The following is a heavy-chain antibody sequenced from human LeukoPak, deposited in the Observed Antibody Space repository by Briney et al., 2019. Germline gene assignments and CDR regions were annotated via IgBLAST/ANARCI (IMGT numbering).Heavy chain of an antibody. Sequence: GGSLRLPCAASGFTFSNYGMHWVRQAPGKGLEWVALIWFDGRNKFHADSVKGRFTISRDNSKNTLFLQMNSLRAEDTAVYYCAREWGPIAVSGGPGYWGQGALVTVSS. CDR3: AREWGPIAVSGGPGY. CDR1: GFTFSNYG. J-gene: IGHJ4*02. D-gene: IGHD6-19*01. CDR2: IWFDGRNK. V-gene: IGHV3-33*08.